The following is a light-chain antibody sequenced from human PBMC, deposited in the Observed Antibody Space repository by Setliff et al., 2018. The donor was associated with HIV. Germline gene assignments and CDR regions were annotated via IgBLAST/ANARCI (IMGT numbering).Light chain of an antibody. CDR2: DVS. CDR1: SSDVGSYNF. Sequence: QSALTQPASVSGSPGQSITISCSGTSSDVGSYNFVSWYQQHPGKAPQLIIYDVSQRPSGVSSRFSGSKSGNTASLTVSGLQAEDEADYYCSSYAGSNNLVFGGGTK. V-gene: IGLV2-14*03. CDR3: SSYAGSNNLV. J-gene: IGLJ2*01.